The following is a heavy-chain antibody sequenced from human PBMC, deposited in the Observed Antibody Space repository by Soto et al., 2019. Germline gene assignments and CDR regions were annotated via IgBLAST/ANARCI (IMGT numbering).Heavy chain of an antibody. J-gene: IGHJ4*02. CDR1: GGSFSGYY. D-gene: IGHD2-2*01. Sequence: SETLSLTCAVYGGSFSGYYWSWIRQPPGKGLEWIGEINHSGSTNYNPSLKSRVTISVDTSKNQFSLKLGSVTAADTAVYYCAGSRPHNNEDCASIGSSTSCYPLDYWGQGTLVTVSS. V-gene: IGHV4-34*01. CDR3: AGSRPHNNEDCASIGSSTSCYPLDY. CDR2: INHSGST.